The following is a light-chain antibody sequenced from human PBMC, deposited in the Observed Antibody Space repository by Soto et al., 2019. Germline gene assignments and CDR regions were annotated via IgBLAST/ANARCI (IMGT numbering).Light chain of an antibody. V-gene: IGKV1-5*03. Sequence: DIQMTQSPSTLSASVGDRVTITCRASQSISSWLAWYQQKPGKAPKRLIYKASSLESGVPSRFSGSGSGTEFTLTISSLQPDDFANYYCQQYNSYPWTFGKGTKVDIK. J-gene: IGKJ1*01. CDR3: QQYNSYPWT. CDR2: KAS. CDR1: QSISSW.